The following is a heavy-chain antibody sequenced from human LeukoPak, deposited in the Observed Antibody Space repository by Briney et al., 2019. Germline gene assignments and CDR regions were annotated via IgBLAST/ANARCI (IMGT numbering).Heavy chain of an antibody. CDR1: GYSFTSYW. D-gene: IGHD1-1*01. J-gene: IGHJ6*02. V-gene: IGHV5-10-1*01. CDR3: ARRGTGTTFYYGMDV. CDR2: IDPSDSYT. Sequence: GESLRISCKGSGYSFTSYWISWVRQMPGKGLEWMGRIDPSDSYTNYSPSFQGHVTISADKSISTAYLQWSSLKASDTAMYYCARRGTGTTFYYGMDVWGQGTTVTVSS.